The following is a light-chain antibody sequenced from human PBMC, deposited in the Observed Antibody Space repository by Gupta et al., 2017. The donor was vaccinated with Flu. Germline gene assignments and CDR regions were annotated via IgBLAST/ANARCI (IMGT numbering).Light chain of an antibody. J-gene: IGLJ2*01. CDR1: RLGDKN. CDR2: QDT. Sequence: GHTATITCAGKRLGDKNVSWYQKKPGPSPLLVIYQDTQRPSGIPERFSGSNSGTTATLTISGTQAVDEADYYCQAWDAFTVSVVFGGGTKLTVL. V-gene: IGLV3-1*01. CDR3: QAWDAFTVSVV.